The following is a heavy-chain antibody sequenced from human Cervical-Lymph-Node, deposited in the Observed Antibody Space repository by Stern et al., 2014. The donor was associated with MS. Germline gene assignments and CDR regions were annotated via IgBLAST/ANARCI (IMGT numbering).Heavy chain of an antibody. D-gene: IGHD3-22*01. CDR1: GFTFRNYK. Sequence: VQLVQSGGGLVKPGGSLRLSCAVSGFTFRNYKMNWVRQAPGKGLEWLSSISSSNTYTYYADSVQGRFTISSDHANNYLLLPIDSLRVDDSAVYYCARGRAYFDVSGYPRLDSGGKGTVVTGSS. V-gene: IGHV3-21*01. J-gene: IGHJ4*02. CDR2: ISSSNTYT. CDR3: ARGRAYFDVSGYPRLDS.